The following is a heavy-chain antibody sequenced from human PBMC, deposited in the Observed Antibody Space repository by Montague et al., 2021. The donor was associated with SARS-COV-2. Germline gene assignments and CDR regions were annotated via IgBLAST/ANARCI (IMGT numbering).Heavy chain of an antibody. V-gene: IGHV2-70*01. CDR3: ARIQAELCPNYCYDGMDV. CDR2: IDWDDDK. J-gene: IGHJ6*02. Sequence: PALVKPTQTLTLTCTFSGFSLSTSGMCVSWIRQPPGKALEWLALIDWDDDKYYSTSLKTRLTTSKDTSKHQVVLTMTNMDPVDTATYYCARIQAELCPNYCYDGMDVWGQGTTVTVSS. D-gene: IGHD5-18*01. CDR1: GFSLSTSGMC.